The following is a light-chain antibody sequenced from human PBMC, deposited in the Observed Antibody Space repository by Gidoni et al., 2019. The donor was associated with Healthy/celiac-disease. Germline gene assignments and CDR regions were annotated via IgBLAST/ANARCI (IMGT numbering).Light chain of an antibody. V-gene: IGKV3-15*01. CDR2: GAS. Sequence: EIVMTQSPATLSVSPGERATPPCRASQSVSSNLAWYQQKPGQAPRLLIYGASTRATGIPARFSGSGSGTEFTLTISSLQSEDFAVYYCQQYNNWPRVFGPGTKVDIK. J-gene: IGKJ3*01. CDR1: QSVSSN. CDR3: QQYNNWPRV.